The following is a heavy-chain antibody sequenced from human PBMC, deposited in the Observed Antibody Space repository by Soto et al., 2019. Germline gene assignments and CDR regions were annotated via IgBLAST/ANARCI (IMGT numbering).Heavy chain of an antibody. CDR3: ARAGVVVTAPDY. D-gene: IGHD2-21*02. V-gene: IGHV1-3*05. Sequence: QVQLVQSGAEEKKPGASVKVSCKASGYTFTSYAMHWVRQAPGQRLEGMGGINAGNGNTKYSQKFQARVTITRDTSASTAKMEPSSLRYKDMGVYDCARAGVVVTAPDYWGQGTLVTVSS. CDR2: INAGNGNT. CDR1: GYTFTSYA. J-gene: IGHJ4*02.